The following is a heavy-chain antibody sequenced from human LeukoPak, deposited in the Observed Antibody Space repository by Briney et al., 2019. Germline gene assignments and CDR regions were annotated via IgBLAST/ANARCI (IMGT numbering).Heavy chain of an antibody. CDR1: GGSISSGGYY. CDR2: IYYSGTT. Sequence: SSQTLSLTCTVSGGSISSGGYYWSWIRQHPGKGLEWIGYIYYSGTTNYNPSLQSRVTISVATSKNQFSLKLSSVTAADTALYYCARDRASAGGFDYWGQGTLVTVSS. V-gene: IGHV4-61*08. J-gene: IGHJ4*02. D-gene: IGHD2-15*01. CDR3: ARDRASAGGFDY.